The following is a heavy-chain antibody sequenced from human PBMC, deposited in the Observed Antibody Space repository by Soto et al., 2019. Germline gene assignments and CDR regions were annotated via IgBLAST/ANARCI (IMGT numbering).Heavy chain of an antibody. J-gene: IGHJ4*02. CDR3: ARGYSYQDY. V-gene: IGHV3-30*03. D-gene: IGHD5-18*01. CDR2: VSYDGKNK. Sequence: GGSLRLSCAASGFTFSTYGMHWVRQVPGKGLDWVAVVSYDGKNKYYPQSVKGRFTISRDNAKNTLFLQMASLKTEDTAVYFCARGYSYQDYWGQGTVVTVYS. CDR1: GFTFSTYG.